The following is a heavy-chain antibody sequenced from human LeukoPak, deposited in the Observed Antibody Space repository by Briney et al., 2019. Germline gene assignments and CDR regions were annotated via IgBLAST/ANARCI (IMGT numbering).Heavy chain of an antibody. CDR3: AHRRPAARPYYCDF. CDR1: GFSLSTSGVG. V-gene: IGHV2-5*01. CDR2: IFWNDDK. D-gene: IGHD6-13*01. Sequence: SGPTLVNPTQTLTLTCTFSGFSLSTSGVGVGWIRQPPGKALEWLALIFWNDDKRYSPSLESRLTITKDTSKNQVVLTMTNMDPVDTATYYCAHRRPAARPYYCDFWGQGTLVTVSS. J-gene: IGHJ4*02.